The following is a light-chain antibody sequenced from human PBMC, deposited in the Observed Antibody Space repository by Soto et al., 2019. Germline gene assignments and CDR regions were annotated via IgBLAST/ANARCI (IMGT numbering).Light chain of an antibody. V-gene: IGLV2-14*01. Sequence: QSALTQPASVSGSPGQSITISCTGTSSDVGGYDYVSWHQQHPGKAPKLMIYEVNTRPSGVSNRCSGSKSGNTASLTISGLQAEDEADYYCCSYTSSGALVFGGGTKLTVL. CDR1: SSDVGGYDY. J-gene: IGLJ2*01. CDR2: EVN. CDR3: CSYTSSGALV.